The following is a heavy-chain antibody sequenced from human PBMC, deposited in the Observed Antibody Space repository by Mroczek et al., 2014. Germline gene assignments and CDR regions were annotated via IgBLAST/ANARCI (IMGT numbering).Heavy chain of an antibody. Sequence: VQLVESGPGLVKPSETLSLTCTVSGGSISSSSYYWGWIRQPPGKGLEWIGSIYYSGSTYYNPSLKSRVTISVDTSKNQFSLKLSSVTAADTAVYYCARNLWIQLVVRQQLVRGYYFDYWGQGTLVTVSS. V-gene: IGHV4-39*01. CDR2: IYYSGST. CDR1: GGSISSSSYY. J-gene: IGHJ4*02. D-gene: IGHD5-18*01. CDR3: ARNLWIQLVVRQQLVRGYYFDY.